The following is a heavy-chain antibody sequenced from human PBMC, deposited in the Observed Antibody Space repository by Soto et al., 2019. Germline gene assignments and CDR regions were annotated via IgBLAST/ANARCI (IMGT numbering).Heavy chain of an antibody. CDR3: AKESYSSSSYYYGMGV. CDR2: ISYDGSNK. V-gene: IGHV3-30*18. CDR1: GFTFSSYG. D-gene: IGHD6-6*01. Sequence: SLRLSCAASGFTFSSYGIHWGRQAPGDGLELVAVISYDGSNKYYADSVKGRFTISRDNSKNTLFLQMNSLRGEDTAVYYCAKESYSSSSYYYGMGVWGQGTTVTVSS. J-gene: IGHJ6*02.